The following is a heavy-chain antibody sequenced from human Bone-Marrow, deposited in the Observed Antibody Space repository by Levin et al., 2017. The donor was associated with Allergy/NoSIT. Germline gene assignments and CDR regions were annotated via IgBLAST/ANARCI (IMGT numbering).Heavy chain of an antibody. CDR2: IYSGGDT. V-gene: IGHV3-53*01. CDR1: GLTVGNNY. Sequence: GESLKISCAASGLTVGNNYMTWVRQAPGKGLEWVSLIYSGGDTNYAASVKGRFTISRDSSKNTLYLQMDSLRAEDTAVYYCARNVPTTPLGYWGQGTLVTVSS. D-gene: IGHD1/OR15-1a*01. J-gene: IGHJ4*02. CDR3: ARNVPTTPLGY.